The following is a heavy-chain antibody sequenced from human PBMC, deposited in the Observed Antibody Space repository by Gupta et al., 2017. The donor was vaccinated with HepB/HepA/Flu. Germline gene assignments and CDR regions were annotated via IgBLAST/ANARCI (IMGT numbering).Heavy chain of an antibody. D-gene: IGHD2/OR15-2a*01. CDR3: ARGSGSTTRALDI. CDR1: GFTFGRHW. CDR2: IKQDGSEK. J-gene: IGHJ3*02. V-gene: IGHV3-7*01. Sequence: EVQLVDSWGGLVQPGGSLRLSCAAYGFTFGRHWLNWVRQAPGKGLEWVANIKQDGSEKKYVDSVKGRFTISRDNAKDSLYLQMDSLRAEDTAVYYCARGSGSTTRALDIWGQGTMVTVSS.